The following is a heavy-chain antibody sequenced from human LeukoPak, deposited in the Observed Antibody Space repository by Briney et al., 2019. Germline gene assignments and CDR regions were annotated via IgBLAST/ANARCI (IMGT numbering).Heavy chain of an antibody. CDR1: GFAFSNYA. CDR2: ISGSGGST. CDR3: AKDSTYYYYGMDV. J-gene: IGHJ6*02. Sequence: GGSLRLSCAASGFAFSNYAMAWVRQAPGKGLEWVSAISGSGGSTYYADSVKGRFTISRDNSKNTLYLQMNSLRAEDTAVYYCAKDSTYYYYGMDVWGQGTTVTVSS. V-gene: IGHV3-23*01.